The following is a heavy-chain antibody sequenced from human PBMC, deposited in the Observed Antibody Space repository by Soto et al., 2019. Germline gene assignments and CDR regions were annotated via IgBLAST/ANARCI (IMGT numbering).Heavy chain of an antibody. CDR3: ARDNRSSWTYMFDP. V-gene: IGHV4-59*01. J-gene: IGHJ5*02. Sequence: QVQLQESGPGLVKPSETLSLTCTVSGGSISSYYWSWIRQPPGKGLEWIGYIYYSGSTNYNPSLKSRVTISVDTSKNQCSLKLSSVTAADTAVYYCARDNRSSWTYMFDPWGQGTLVTVSS. CDR2: IYYSGST. D-gene: IGHD6-13*01. CDR1: GGSISSYY.